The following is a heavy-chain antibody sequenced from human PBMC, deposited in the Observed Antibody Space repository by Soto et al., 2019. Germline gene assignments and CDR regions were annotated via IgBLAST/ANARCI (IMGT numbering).Heavy chain of an antibody. D-gene: IGHD3-3*01. CDR1: GFTFSSYA. Sequence: GSLRLSCAASGFTFSSYAMHWVRQAPGKGLEWVAVISYDGSNKYYADSVKGRFTISRDNSKNTLYLQMNSLRAEDTAVYYCAREGPAYDFWSGEAYYYYGMDVWGQGTTVTVSS. CDR3: AREGPAYDFWSGEAYYYYGMDV. V-gene: IGHV3-30-3*01. J-gene: IGHJ6*02. CDR2: ISYDGSNK.